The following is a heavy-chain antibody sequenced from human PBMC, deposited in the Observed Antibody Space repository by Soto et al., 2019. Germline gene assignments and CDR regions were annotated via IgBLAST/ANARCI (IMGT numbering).Heavy chain of an antibody. D-gene: IGHD1-26*01. Sequence: GGSLRLSCAASGFTFSSYAMSWVRQAPGKGLEWVSGIRGSGGSTYYADSVKGRFTISRDNSKNTVYLQMNRLRAEDTAVYYCAKPLIGNYYAVGFDIWGQGTMVTVSS. CDR3: AKPLIGNYYAVGFDI. CDR1: GFTFSSYA. CDR2: IRGSGGST. V-gene: IGHV3-23*01. J-gene: IGHJ3*02.